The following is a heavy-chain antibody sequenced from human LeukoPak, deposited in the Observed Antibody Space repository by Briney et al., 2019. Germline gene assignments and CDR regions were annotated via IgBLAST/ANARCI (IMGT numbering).Heavy chain of an antibody. CDR1: GYTFTSYD. CDR3: ARVLTKYYDFWSGYSSGRQLDP. D-gene: IGHD3-3*01. V-gene: IGHV1-8*01. Sequence: GASVKVSCKASGYTFTSYDINWVRQATGQGLEWMGWVNPNSANTAYAQKLQGRVTMTRNTSISTAYMELSSLRSEDTAVYYCARVLTKYYDFWSGYSSGRQLDPWGQGTLVTVSS. J-gene: IGHJ5*02. CDR2: VNPNSANT.